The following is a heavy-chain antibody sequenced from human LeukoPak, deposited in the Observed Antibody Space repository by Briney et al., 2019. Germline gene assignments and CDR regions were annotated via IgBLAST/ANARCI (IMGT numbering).Heavy chain of an antibody. CDR2: FSAYNGNT. CDR3: AREETNYYDSSGYFYYFDY. D-gene: IGHD3-22*01. CDR1: GYTFTSYG. V-gene: IGHV1-18*01. Sequence: ASVKVSCKASGYTFTSYGISWVRQAPGQGLEWMGWFSAYNGNTNYAQKLQGRVTMTTGTSTSTAYMELRSLRSDDTAVYYCAREETNYYDSSGYFYYFDYWGQGTLVTVSS. J-gene: IGHJ4*02.